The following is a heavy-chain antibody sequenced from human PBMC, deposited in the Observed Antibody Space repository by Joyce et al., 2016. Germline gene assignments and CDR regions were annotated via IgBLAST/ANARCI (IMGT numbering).Heavy chain of an antibody. CDR2: IGAGGANF. J-gene: IGHJ4*02. CDR3: ARDPGVGTYGKFDL. D-gene: IGHD3-3*01. CDR1: GFTFSNYV. V-gene: IGHV3-48*02. Sequence: DVQLVESGGGLVQPGGSLSLSCAASGFTFSNYVLNWVRQGPGKGLEWLSKIGAGGANFQYAASVSGRFTISRDNVKNSLFLQMNSLRDEDSALYYCARDPGVGTYGKFDLWGQGTRVTVSS.